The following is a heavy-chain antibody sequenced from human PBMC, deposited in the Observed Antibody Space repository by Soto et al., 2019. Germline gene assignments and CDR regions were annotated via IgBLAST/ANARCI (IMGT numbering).Heavy chain of an antibody. CDR2: MNPNSGNT. Sequence: WASVKVSCKASGYTFTSYDINWVRQATGQGLEWMGWMNPNSGNTGYAQKFQGRVTMTRNTSISTAYMELSSLRSEDTAVYYCARVPVLRYFDWLFDYYYYMDVWGKGTTVTVSS. V-gene: IGHV1-8*01. CDR1: GYTFTSYD. J-gene: IGHJ6*03. CDR3: ARVPVLRYFDWLFDYYYYMDV. D-gene: IGHD3-9*01.